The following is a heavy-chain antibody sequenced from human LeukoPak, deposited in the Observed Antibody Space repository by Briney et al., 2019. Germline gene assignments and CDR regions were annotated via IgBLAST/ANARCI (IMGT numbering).Heavy chain of an antibody. CDR1: GFTFSSYW. J-gene: IGHJ6*03. Sequence: PGGSLRLSCAASGFTFSSYWMSWVRQAPGKGLGWVANIKQDGSEKYYVDSVKGRFTISRDNAKNSLYLQMNSLRAEDTAVYYCAREKETLLSITMVRGLIRRHYYMDVWGKGTTVTISS. V-gene: IGHV3-7*01. CDR3: AREKETLLSITMVRGLIRRHYYMDV. D-gene: IGHD3-10*01. CDR2: IKQDGSEK.